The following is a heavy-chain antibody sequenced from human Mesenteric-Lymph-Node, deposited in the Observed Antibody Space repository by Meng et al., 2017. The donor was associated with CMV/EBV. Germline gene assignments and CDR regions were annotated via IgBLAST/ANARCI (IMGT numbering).Heavy chain of an antibody. D-gene: IGHD1-26*01. Sequence: AVPVSCKASAGTFRSYAISWVRQAPGQGLEWMGGIIPIFGTANYAPKFQGRVTITTDESTSTAYKELSSLRSEDTVVYYCACVGAPNPLYYYYYYRMDVWGQGTTVTVSS. V-gene: IGHV1-69*05. J-gene: IGHJ6*02. CDR2: IIPIFGTA. CDR1: AGTFRSYA. CDR3: ACVGAPNPLYYYYYYRMDV.